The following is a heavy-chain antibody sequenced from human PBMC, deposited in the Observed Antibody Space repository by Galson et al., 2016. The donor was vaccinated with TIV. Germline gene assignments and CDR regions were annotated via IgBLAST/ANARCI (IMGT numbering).Heavy chain of an antibody. J-gene: IGHJ4*02. Sequence: SLRLSCAASGFTFSSNAMHWVRQAPGKGLEWLTVISRDGSSYYYADSVKGRLTISRDNSKNALYLQMNSLRPDDTAVYYCARATAGEISFLVDYWGQGTLVTFSS. CDR2: ISRDGSSY. CDR3: ARATAGEISFLVDY. D-gene: IGHD3-16*02. CDR1: GFTFSSNA. V-gene: IGHV3-30*01.